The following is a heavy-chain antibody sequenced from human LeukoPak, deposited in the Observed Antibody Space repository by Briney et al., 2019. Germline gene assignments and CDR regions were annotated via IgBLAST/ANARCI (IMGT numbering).Heavy chain of an antibody. CDR3: ASLFTTGYSYGDY. D-gene: IGHD5-18*01. V-gene: IGHV4-59*01. CDR2: IYYSGST. J-gene: IGHJ4*02. Sequence: SETLSLTCTVSGGSISSYYWSWIQQPPGKGLEWIGYIYYSGSTNYNPSLKSRVTISVDTSKNQFSLKLSSVTAADTAVYHCASLFTTGYSYGDYWGQGTLVTVSS. CDR1: GGSISSYY.